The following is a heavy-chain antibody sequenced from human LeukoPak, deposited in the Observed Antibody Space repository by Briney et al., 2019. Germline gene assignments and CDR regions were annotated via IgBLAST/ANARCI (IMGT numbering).Heavy chain of an antibody. CDR1: GGTFSRYT. V-gene: IGHV1-69*02. Sequence: GASEKVSCKASGGTFSRYTISWVRQAPGQGLEWMGRIIPILGIANYAQKFQGRVTITADKSTSTAYMELSSLRSEDTAVYYCARAMITMVRGVINHDAFDIWGQGTMVTVSS. J-gene: IGHJ3*02. CDR2: IIPILGIA. CDR3: ARAMITMVRGVINHDAFDI. D-gene: IGHD3-10*01.